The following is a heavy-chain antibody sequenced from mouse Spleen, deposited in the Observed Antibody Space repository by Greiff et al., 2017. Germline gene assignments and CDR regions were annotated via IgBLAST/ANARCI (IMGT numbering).Heavy chain of an antibody. Sequence: VQLQQPGAELVMPGASVKLSCKASGYTFTSYWMHWVKQRPGQGLEWIGEIDPSDSYTNYNQKFKGKATLTVDKSSSTAYMQLSSLTSEDSAVYYCARRGLLRPFAYWGQGTLVTVSA. J-gene: IGHJ3*01. CDR3: ARRGLLRPFAY. CDR1: GYTFTSYW. D-gene: IGHD1-2*01. V-gene: IGHV1-69*01. CDR2: IDPSDSYT.